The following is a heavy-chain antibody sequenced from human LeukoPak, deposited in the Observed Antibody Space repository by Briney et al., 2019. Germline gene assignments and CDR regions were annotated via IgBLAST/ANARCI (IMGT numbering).Heavy chain of an antibody. CDR1: GYSFTNYW. V-gene: IGHV5-51*01. Sequence: GESLKSSCKGSGYSFTNYWIGWVRQMPGKGLEWMGIIYPGDSDTRYSPSFQGQVTISADKSISTAYLQWSSLKASDTAMYYCARPNITSYYDSRGYDAFDVWGQGTMVTVSS. CDR2: IYPGDSDT. J-gene: IGHJ3*01. D-gene: IGHD3-22*01. CDR3: ARPNITSYYDSRGYDAFDV.